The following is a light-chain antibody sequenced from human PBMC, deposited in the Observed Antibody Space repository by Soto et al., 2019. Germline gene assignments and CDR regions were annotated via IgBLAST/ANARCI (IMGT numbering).Light chain of an antibody. Sequence: DIQMTQSPSSLSASVGDRVTITCRASQSISSYLNWYQQKPGKAPKLLIYAASSLQSGVRSRFSGSGSGTDFTLTISSLQREDIATYYCQQSYGTPLTFGGGTKVEIK. V-gene: IGKV1-39*01. CDR3: QQSYGTPLT. CDR2: AAS. J-gene: IGKJ4*01. CDR1: QSISSY.